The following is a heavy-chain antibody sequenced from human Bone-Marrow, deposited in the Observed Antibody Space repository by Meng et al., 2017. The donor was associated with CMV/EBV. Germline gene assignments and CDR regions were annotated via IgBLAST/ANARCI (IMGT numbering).Heavy chain of an antibody. CDR3: ARDLVCGGDCFYFDS. J-gene: IGHJ4*02. Sequence: SVKVSCKASGYTFSSYGFSWVRQAPGQGLEWLGGITPIFGTPTYAQRFQGRVTITTDESTTTDYMELSSLTSDDTAIYYCARDLVCGGDCFYFDSWGQGTLVTVSS. D-gene: IGHD2-21*01. V-gene: IGHV1-69*05. CDR2: ITPIFGTP. CDR1: GYTFSSYG.